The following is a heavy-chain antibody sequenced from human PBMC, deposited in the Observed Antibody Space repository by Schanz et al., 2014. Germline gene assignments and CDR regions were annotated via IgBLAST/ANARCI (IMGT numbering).Heavy chain of an antibody. J-gene: IGHJ4*02. Sequence: EVQLVESGGGLVQPGGSLRLSCAASGFSVGNKYMNWVRQATGKGLEWVSYIYIGGNTYYADTVKGRFTISRDNSKNTVYIQMNSLRAEDTAVYYCARGGPTYYFDDWGQGTLVNVSS. CDR2: IYIGGNT. CDR3: ARGGPTYYFDD. V-gene: IGHV3-66*01. CDR1: GFSVGNKY. D-gene: IGHD4-4*01.